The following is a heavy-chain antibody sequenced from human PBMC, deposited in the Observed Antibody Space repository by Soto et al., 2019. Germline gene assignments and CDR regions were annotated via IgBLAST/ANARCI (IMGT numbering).Heavy chain of an antibody. V-gene: IGHV3-33*01. CDR3: ARPNRVQLEPSGINPYYGMDV. J-gene: IGHJ6*02. CDR2: IWYDGSNK. D-gene: IGHD1-1*01. Sequence: PVGSLRLSCAASGFTFSSYGMHWVRQAPGKGLEWVAVIWYDGSNKYYADSAKGRFTISRDNSKNTLYLQMNSLRAEDTAVYYCARPNRVQLEPSGINPYYGMDVWGQGTTVTVSS. CDR1: GFTFSSYG.